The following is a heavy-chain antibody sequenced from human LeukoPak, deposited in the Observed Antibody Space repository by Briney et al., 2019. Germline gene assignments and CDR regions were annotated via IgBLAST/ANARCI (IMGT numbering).Heavy chain of an antibody. Sequence: SETLSLTCAVSGGSFNGYSYTWIRQPPGKGLEWIGETIHSGGTSYNPSLKSRLTISVDTSRKQFSLKLTSVTAADTALYFCARGPLAFRRVAGIFSWGRGTQVTVSS. J-gene: IGHJ5*02. CDR1: GGSFNGYS. V-gene: IGHV4-34*01. CDR3: ARGPLAFRRVAGIFS. D-gene: IGHD6-19*01. CDR2: TIHSGGT.